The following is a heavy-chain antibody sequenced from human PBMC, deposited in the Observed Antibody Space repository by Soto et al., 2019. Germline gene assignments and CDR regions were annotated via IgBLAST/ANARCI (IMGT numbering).Heavy chain of an antibody. J-gene: IGHJ3*02. CDR1: DGSFSVYY. CDR3: ARDSTRRGACDI. Sequence: SETLSRTCAIYDGSFSVYYWIWIRQSPGEGLEWIGEINHSGSTNYNPSLKSRVTMSVDASKNQFSLKLSSVTAADTAVYYCARDSTRRGACDIWGQGTTVTVS. CDR2: INHSGST. D-gene: IGHD4-4*01. V-gene: IGHV4-34*01.